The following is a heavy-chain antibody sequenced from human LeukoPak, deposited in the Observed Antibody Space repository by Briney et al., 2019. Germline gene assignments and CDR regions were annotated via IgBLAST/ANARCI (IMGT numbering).Heavy chain of an antibody. D-gene: IGHD1-7*01. V-gene: IGHV4-4*09. CDR1: GGSISSYY. J-gene: IGHJ3*02. CDR2: IYTSGST. Sequence: SETLSLTCTVSGGSISSYYWSWIRQPPGKGLEWIGYIYTSGSTNYNPSLKSRVTISVDTSKNQFSLKLSSVTAADTAVYYCARPGRELNDAFDIWGQGTMVTASS. CDR3: ARPGRELNDAFDI.